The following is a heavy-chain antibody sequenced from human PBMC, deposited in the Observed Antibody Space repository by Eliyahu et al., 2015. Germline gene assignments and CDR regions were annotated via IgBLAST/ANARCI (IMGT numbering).Heavy chain of an antibody. J-gene: IGHJ4*02. CDR3: VTAPRLRELPRW. Sequence: EIKTPGSSVKVSCKASGGSFRTSVVNWVRQAPGQGLQWVGAITPMFATASYAPTFQDRVTITAEKSTGTVFLELRSLKSEDTGLFFCVTAPRLRELPRWWGQGTQVTVSS. CDR1: GGSFRTSV. D-gene: IGHD5-24*01. CDR2: ITPMFATA. V-gene: IGHV1-69*06.